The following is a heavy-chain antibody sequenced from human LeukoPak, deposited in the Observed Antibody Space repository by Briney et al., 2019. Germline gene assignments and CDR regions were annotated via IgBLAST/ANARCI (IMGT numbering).Heavy chain of an antibody. CDR1: GFTFSSYA. CDR2: ISGSGGST. D-gene: IGHD3-9*01. J-gene: IGHJ4*02. V-gene: IGHV3-23*01. Sequence: TGGSLRLSCAASGFTFSSYAMSWVRQAPGKGLEWVSAISGSGGSTYYADSVKGRFTISRDNSKNTLYLQMNSLRAEDTAVYYCAKVGVLTGYYLSDYWGQGTLVTVSS. CDR3: AKVGVLTGYYLSDY.